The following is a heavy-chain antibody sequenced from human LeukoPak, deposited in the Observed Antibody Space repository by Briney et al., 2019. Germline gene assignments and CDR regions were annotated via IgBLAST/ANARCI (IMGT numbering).Heavy chain of an antibody. D-gene: IGHD2-2*01. CDR1: GGSISSYY. J-gene: IGHJ6*02. V-gene: IGHV4-4*07. CDR2: IYTSGST. CDR3: AFGKRNQLLRIYYYYGMDV. Sequence: SETLSLTCTVSGGSISSYYWSWIRQPAGKGLEWIGRIYTSGSTNYNPSLKSRVTMSVDTSKNQFSLKLSSVTAADTAVYYCAFGKRNQLLRIYYYYGMDVWGQGTTVTVSS.